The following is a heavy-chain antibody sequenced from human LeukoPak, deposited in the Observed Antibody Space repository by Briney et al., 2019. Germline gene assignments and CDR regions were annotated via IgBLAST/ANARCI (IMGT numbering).Heavy chain of an antibody. Sequence: GGSLRLSCAASGFTFNIYWMHWVRQDPGKGLVGGSRNKSDGSGTSHADSVEGRFTISRDDDKNTLYQQMNSLRVEDTAVYYCARDRAYGMDVWGQGTTVTVSS. J-gene: IGHJ6*02. CDR2: NKSDGSGT. D-gene: IGHD3-10*01. CDR1: GFTFNIYW. CDR3: ARDRAYGMDV. V-gene: IGHV3-74*01.